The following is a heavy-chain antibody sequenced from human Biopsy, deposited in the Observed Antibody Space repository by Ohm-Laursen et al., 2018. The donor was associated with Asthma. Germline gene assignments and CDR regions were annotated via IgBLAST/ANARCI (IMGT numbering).Heavy chain of an antibody. Sequence: VSSVKVSCKASGYTFNSAGITWVRQAPGQGLEWMGWISVYNGNTKVAQKLQDRVTMITDTSTSTAYMELRILRSDDTAVYFCARAVDYSHYYGIDVWGQGTTVTVS. CDR1: GYTFNSAG. CDR2: ISVYNGNT. CDR3: ARAVDYSHYYGIDV. V-gene: IGHV1-18*01. J-gene: IGHJ6*02. D-gene: IGHD3-10*01.